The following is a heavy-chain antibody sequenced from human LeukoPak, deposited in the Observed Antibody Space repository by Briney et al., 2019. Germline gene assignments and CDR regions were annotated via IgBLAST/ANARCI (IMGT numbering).Heavy chain of an antibody. CDR3: SRSGGDGATGE. D-gene: IGHD1-26*01. V-gene: IGHV3-73*01. CDR2: IASKGKNYAT. CDR1: GFTFSASA. Sequence: GGSLRFSCATSGFTFSASAITWVRQASGKGLEWVGRIASKGKNYATEYAASVKGRFTISRDDSKNTAYLQMNSLKTEDTAVYYCSRSGGDGATGEWGQGTLVTVSS. J-gene: IGHJ4*02.